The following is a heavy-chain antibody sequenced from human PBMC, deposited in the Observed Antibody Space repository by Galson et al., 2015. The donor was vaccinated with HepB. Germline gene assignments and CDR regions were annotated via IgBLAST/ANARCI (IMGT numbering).Heavy chain of an antibody. J-gene: IGHJ6*02. CDR1: GYTFTSYY. CDR2: INPSGGST. CDR3: ARGLHELWFGGSGGGMDV. D-gene: IGHD3-10*01. Sequence: SVKVSCKASGYTFTSYYMHWVRQAPGQGLEWMGIINPSGGSTSYAQKFQGRVTMTRDTSTSTVYMELSSLRSEDTAVYYCARGLHELWFGGSGGGMDVWDQGTTVTVSS. V-gene: IGHV1-46*03.